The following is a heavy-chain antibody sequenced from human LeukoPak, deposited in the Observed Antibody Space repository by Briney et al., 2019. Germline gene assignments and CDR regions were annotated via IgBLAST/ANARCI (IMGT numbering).Heavy chain of an antibody. Sequence: SETLSLTCTVSGYSISSGYYWGWIRQPPGKGLEWIGSIYHSGSTYYNPSLKIRVTISVDTSKNQFSLKLSSVTAADTAVYYCASLVGFLEWSDYWGQGTLVTVSS. J-gene: IGHJ4*02. V-gene: IGHV4-38-2*02. CDR1: GYSISSGYY. CDR3: ASLVGFLEWSDY. CDR2: IYHSGST. D-gene: IGHD3-3*01.